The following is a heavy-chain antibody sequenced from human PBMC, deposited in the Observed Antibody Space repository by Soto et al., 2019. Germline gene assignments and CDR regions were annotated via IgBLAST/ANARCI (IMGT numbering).Heavy chain of an antibody. CDR1: GGSFSGYY. CDR2: INHRGST. J-gene: IGHJ4*02. V-gene: IGHV4-34*01. D-gene: IGHD1-26*01. CDR3: ARGRLVGATPLGY. Sequence: QVQLQQWGAGLLKPSETLSLTCAVYGGSFSGYYWSWIRQPPGKGLEWIGEINHRGSTNYNPSLKSRFTISVDTSTNQCSLKLSAVTAADTAVYYCARGRLVGATPLGYWGQGTLVTVSS.